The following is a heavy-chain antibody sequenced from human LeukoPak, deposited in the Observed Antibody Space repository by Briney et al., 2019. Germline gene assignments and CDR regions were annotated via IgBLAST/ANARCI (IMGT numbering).Heavy chain of an antibody. V-gene: IGHV3-9*01. CDR2: ISWNSGSI. CDR1: GFTFDDYA. D-gene: IGHD2-2*01. J-gene: IGHJ4*02. Sequence: GRSLRLSCAASGFTFDDYAMHWVRQAPGKGLEWVSGISWNSGSIGYADSVKGRFTISRDNSKNTLYLQMNSLRAEDTAVYYCAREGVVVPAAWVYFDYWGQGTLVTVSS. CDR3: AREGVVVPAAWVYFDY.